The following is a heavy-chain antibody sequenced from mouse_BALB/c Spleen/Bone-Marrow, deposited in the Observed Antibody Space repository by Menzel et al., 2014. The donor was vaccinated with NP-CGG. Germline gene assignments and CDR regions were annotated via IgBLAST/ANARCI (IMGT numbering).Heavy chain of an antibody. V-gene: IGHV1-7*01. CDR1: GYTFTNYW. CDR2: INPSTGYT. CDR3: TRRAYGGSYGFAY. Sequence: VQLQQSGAELAKPGASVKMSCKASGYTFTNYWMHWVKQRPGQGLEWIGYINPSTGYTEYNQKFKDKATLTADKSSSTAYMQVSSLTSEDSSVFYCTRRAYGGSYGFAYWGQGTLVTVSA. J-gene: IGHJ3*01. D-gene: IGHD1-1*01.